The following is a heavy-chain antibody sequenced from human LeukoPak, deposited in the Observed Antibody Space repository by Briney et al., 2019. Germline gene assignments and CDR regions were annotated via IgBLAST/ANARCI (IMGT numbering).Heavy chain of an antibody. J-gene: IGHJ4*02. CDR1: GFTFSGYA. CDR3: ASPLLWGSYRTDY. Sequence: PGGSLRLSCAASGFTFSGYAMSWVRQAPGKGLEWVSAISGSGGSTYYADSVKGRFTISRDNSKNTLYLQMNSLRAEDTAVYYCASPLLWGSYRTDYWGQGTLVTVSS. CDR2: ISGSGGST. D-gene: IGHD3-16*02. V-gene: IGHV3-23*01.